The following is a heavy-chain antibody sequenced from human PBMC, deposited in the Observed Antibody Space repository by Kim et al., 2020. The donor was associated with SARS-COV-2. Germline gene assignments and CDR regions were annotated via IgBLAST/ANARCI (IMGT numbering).Heavy chain of an antibody. D-gene: IGHD6-13*01. CDR1: GGSISSYY. CDR3: ARDNIAAAANWYFDL. CDR2: IYTSGST. V-gene: IGHV4-4*07. Sequence: SETLSLTCTVSGGSISSYYWSWIRQPAGKGLEWIGRIYTSGSTNYNPSLKSRVTMSVDTSKNQFSLKLSSVTAADTAVYYCARDNIAAAANWYFDLWGRGTLVTVSS. J-gene: IGHJ2*01.